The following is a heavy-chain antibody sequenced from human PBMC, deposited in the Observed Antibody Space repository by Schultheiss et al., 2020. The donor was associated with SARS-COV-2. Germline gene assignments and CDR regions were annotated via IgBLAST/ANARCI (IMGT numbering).Heavy chain of an antibody. Sequence: GGSLRLSCAASGFTFSNYTMHWVRQAPGKGLEWVAVISYDGSNKYYADSVKGRFTISRDNSKNTLYLQMNSLRAEDTAVYYCARGISKYSSSSGPVSAFDIWGQGTMVTVSS. CDR3: ARGISKYSSSSGPVSAFDI. V-gene: IGHV3-30*07. CDR1: GFTFSNYT. CDR2: ISYDGSNK. J-gene: IGHJ3*02. D-gene: IGHD6-6*01.